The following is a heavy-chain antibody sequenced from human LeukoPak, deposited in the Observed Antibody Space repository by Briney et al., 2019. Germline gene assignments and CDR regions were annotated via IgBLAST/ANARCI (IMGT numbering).Heavy chain of an antibody. CDR3: ARDGQWYDILTYFDY. CDR1: GYTFTSYA. CDR2: INAGNGNT. D-gene: IGHD3-9*01. V-gene: IGHV1-3*01. Sequence: ASVKVSCKASGYTFTSYAMHWVRQAPGQRLEWMGWINAGNGNTKYSQKFQGRVTITRDTSASTAYMELSGLRSEDTAVYYCARDGQWYDILTYFDYWGQGTLVTVSS. J-gene: IGHJ4*02.